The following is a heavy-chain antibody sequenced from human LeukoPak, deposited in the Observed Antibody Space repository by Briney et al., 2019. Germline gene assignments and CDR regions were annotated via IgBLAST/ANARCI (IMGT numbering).Heavy chain of an antibody. CDR3: ARDYWWNYDY. J-gene: IGHJ4*02. Sequence: GGSLRLSCAASGFTFSSYAMSWVRQAPGKGLEWVSAISGSGGNTYYADSVKGRFTISRDNSKNTLYLQMDSLRAEDTAIYYCARDYWWNYDYWGQGTLVTVSS. CDR2: ISGSGGNT. V-gene: IGHV3-23*01. CDR1: GFTFSSYA. D-gene: IGHD1-7*01.